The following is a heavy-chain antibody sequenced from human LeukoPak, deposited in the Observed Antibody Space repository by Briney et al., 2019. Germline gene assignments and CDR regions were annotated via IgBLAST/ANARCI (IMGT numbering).Heavy chain of an antibody. CDR2: MNPNSGNT. Sequence: ASVKVSCKASGYTFTSYGISWVRQAPGQGLEWMGWMNPNSGNTGYAQKFQGRVTMTRNTSISTAYMELNSLRSEDTAVYYCARDNSGTYLSGSADAFDIWGQGTMVTVSS. J-gene: IGHJ3*02. CDR1: GYTFTSYG. D-gene: IGHD1-26*01. V-gene: IGHV1-8*02. CDR3: ARDNSGTYLSGSADAFDI.